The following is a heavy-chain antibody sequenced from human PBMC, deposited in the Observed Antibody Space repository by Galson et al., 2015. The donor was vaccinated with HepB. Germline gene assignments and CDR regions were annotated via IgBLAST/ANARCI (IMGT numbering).Heavy chain of an antibody. CDR1: GFTVTSNY. D-gene: IGHD5-24*01. V-gene: IGHV3-53*01. CDR3: AREASDETSSYYHFAMDI. Sequence: SLRLSCAASGFTVTSNYMSWVRQAPGKGLEWVSVMLSGGNTNIADSVKGRFTISRDNSKNTLYLQMNSLRVEDTAVYFCAREASDETSSYYHFAMDIWGQGTTVTVSS. J-gene: IGHJ6*02. CDR2: MLSGGNT.